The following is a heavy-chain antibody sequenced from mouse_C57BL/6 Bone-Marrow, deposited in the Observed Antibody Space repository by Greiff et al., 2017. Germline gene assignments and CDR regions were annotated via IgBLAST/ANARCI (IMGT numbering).Heavy chain of an antibody. J-gene: IGHJ2*01. CDR3: AGYSNYDYFDD. D-gene: IGHD2-5*01. CDR1: GYTFTDYY. V-gene: IGHV1-76*01. Sequence: VQLQQSGAELVRPGASVKLSCKASGYTFTDYYINWVKQRPGQGLEWIARIYPGSGNTYYNEKFKGKATLTAEKSSSTAYMQLSSLTSEDSAVYFCAGYSNYDYFDDWGQGTTLTVSS. CDR2: IYPGSGNT.